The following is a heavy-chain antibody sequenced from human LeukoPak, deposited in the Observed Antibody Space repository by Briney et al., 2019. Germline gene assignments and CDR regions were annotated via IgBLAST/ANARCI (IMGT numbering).Heavy chain of an antibody. J-gene: IGHJ4*02. Sequence: SETLSLTCTVSGGSISSYYWSWIRQPPGKGLEWIGYIYYSGSANYNPSLKSRVTISVDTSKNQFSLKLSSVTAADTAVYYCARKRGYSYGLDYWGQGTLVTVSS. D-gene: IGHD5-18*01. CDR3: ARKRGYSYGLDY. CDR2: IYYSGSA. V-gene: IGHV4-59*01. CDR1: GGSISSYY.